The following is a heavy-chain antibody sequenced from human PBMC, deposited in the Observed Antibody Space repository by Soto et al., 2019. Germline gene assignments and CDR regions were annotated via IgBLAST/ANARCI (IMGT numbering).Heavy chain of an antibody. D-gene: IGHD2-15*01. CDR3: ARAPLYCSGGSCVDYYYYGMDV. Sequence: QVQLQQWGAGLLKPSETLSLTCAVYGGSFSGYYWSWIRQPPGKGLEWIGEINHSGSTNYNPSLKSRVTISVDTSKNQVSLKLSSVTAADTAVYYCARAPLYCSGGSCVDYYYYGMDVWGQGTTVTVSS. CDR2: INHSGST. J-gene: IGHJ6*02. V-gene: IGHV4-34*01. CDR1: GGSFSGYY.